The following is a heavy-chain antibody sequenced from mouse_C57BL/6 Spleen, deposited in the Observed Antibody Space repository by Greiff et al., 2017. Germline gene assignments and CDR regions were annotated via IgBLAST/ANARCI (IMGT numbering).Heavy chain of an antibody. Sequence: SGPELVKPGASVKISCKASGYAFSSSWLNWVKQRPGKGLEWIGRNYPGDGDTNYNGKFKGKATLTADKSSTTAYMPLSSLTSEYSAVYFCARRLHFDYWGQGTTLTVSS. CDR3: ARRLHFDY. D-gene: IGHD3-2*02. V-gene: IGHV1-82*01. J-gene: IGHJ2*01. CDR1: GYAFSSSW. CDR2: NYPGDGDT.